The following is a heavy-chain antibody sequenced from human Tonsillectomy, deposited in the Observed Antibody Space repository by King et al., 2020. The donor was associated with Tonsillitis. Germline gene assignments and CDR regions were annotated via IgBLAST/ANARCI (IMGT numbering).Heavy chain of an antibody. CDR2: IYYSGST. Sequence: QLQESGPGLVKPSQTLSLTCTVSGGSISSGGYYWSWIRQHPGKGLEWIGYIYYSGSTYYNPSLKSRVTISVDTSQNQFSLKLSSVTAADTAVYYCARGPVSGIVVVAAWFDPWGQGTLVTVSS. J-gene: IGHJ5*02. D-gene: IGHD2-15*01. CDR3: ARGPVSGIVVVAAWFDP. CDR1: GGSISSGGYY. V-gene: IGHV4-31*03.